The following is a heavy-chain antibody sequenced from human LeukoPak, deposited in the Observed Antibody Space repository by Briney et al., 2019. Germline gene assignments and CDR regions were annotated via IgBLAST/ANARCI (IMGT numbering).Heavy chain of an antibody. J-gene: IGHJ4*02. CDR3: ARDGGGITMIVVVTPVPTYFDY. CDR2: ISSSGSTI. CDR1: GFTFSSYE. V-gene: IGHV3-48*03. Sequence: PGGSLRLSCAASGFTFSSYEMNWVRQAPGKGLEWVSYISSSGSTIYYADSVKGRFTISRDNAKNSLYLQMNSLRAEDTAVYYCARDGGGITMIVVVTPVPTYFDYWGQGTLVTVPS. D-gene: IGHD3-22*01.